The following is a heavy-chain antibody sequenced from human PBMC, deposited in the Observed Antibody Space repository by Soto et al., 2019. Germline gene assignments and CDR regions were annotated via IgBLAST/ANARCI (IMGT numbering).Heavy chain of an antibody. Sequence: QVQLVQSGAEVKKPGASLNISCTASGFMFNKYALHWVRQAPGQRPEWLGWINGGNGNTRYSEKFQGRVTIIRDTSASTIIYLALSGLSSQDTAIYFCARDSSEQAVAGIPLFPHWGQGTLVTVSS. V-gene: IGHV1-3*01. J-gene: IGHJ4*02. CDR1: GFMFNKYA. CDR3: ARDSSEQAVAGIPLFPH. D-gene: IGHD6-19*01. CDR2: INGGNGNT.